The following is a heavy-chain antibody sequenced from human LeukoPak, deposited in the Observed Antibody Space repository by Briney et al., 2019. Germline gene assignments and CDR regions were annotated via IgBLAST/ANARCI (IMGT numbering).Heavy chain of an antibody. CDR3: ARGYYDSSGYYGGPYYFDY. Sequence: GGSLRLSCAASGFTFSSYAMHWVRQAPGKGLEWVAVISYDGSNKYYADSVKGRLTISRDNSKNTLYLQMNSLRAEDTAVYYCARGYYDSSGYYGGPYYFDYWGQGTLVTVSS. D-gene: IGHD3-22*01. CDR1: GFTFSSYA. V-gene: IGHV3-30-3*01. CDR2: ISYDGSNK. J-gene: IGHJ4*02.